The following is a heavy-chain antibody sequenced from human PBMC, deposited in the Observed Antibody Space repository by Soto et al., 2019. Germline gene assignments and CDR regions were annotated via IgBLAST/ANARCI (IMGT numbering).Heavy chain of an antibody. CDR3: ARQGGYCSGGRCDALFDP. V-gene: IGHV5-51*01. CDR2: IYPGDSDT. D-gene: IGHD2-15*01. J-gene: IGHJ5*02. Sequence: PGESLKISCKGSGYSFTSYWIGWVRQMPGKGLEWMGIIYPGDSDTRYSPSFQGQVTISADKSISTAYLQWSSLKASDTAMYYCARQGGYCSGGRCDALFDPWGQGTLVTVSS. CDR1: GYSFTSYW.